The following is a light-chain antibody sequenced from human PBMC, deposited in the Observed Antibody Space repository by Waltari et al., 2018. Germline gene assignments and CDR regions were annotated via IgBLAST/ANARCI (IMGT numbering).Light chain of an antibody. Sequence: QSALTQPASVSGSPGQSITISCTGTSSDVGGYKYVSWYQQHPGKAPKLMIYDVIKRPSGVSNRFSGSKSGNTASLTISGRQAEDEADYYCCSYAGSSTLVFGGGTKLTVL. CDR3: CSYAGSSTLV. J-gene: IGLJ3*02. CDR2: DVI. V-gene: IGLV2-23*02. CDR1: SSDVGGYKY.